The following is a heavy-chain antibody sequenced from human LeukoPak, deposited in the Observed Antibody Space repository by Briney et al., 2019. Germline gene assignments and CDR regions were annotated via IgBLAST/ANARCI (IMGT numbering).Heavy chain of an antibody. D-gene: IGHD6-6*01. CDR1: AFTFISYA. CDR2: ISSDGGNK. J-gene: IGHJ4*02. V-gene: IGHV3-30*14. Sequence: GRSLRLSCAASAFTFISYAMHWVRQAPGKGLDWVAVISSDGGNKFYADSVKGRFTISRDNSKNTLYLQMNSLRTDDTAVYDCASVLGQLPPHWGQGTLVTVSS. CDR3: ASVLGQLPPH.